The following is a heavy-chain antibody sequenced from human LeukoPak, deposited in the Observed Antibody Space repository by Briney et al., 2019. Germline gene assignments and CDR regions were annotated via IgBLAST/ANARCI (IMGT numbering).Heavy chain of an antibody. CDR3: ARHRRFDP. CDR1: GGSISGYY. V-gene: IGHV4-4*09. Sequence: SETLSLTCTVSGGSISGYYWNRIRQPPGRGLEWIGYIYTSGSASYNPSLKSRVTISVDTSKNQFSLKLSSVTAADTAVYYCARHRRFDPWGQGTLVTVSS. J-gene: IGHJ5*02. CDR2: IYTSGSA.